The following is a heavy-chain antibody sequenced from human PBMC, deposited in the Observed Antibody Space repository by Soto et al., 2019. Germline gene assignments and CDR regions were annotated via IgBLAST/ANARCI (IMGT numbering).Heavy chain of an antibody. D-gene: IGHD6-19*01. Sequence: GGSLRLPCAASGFTFSSYAMRWVLQAPGKGLEWVSAISGSGGSTYYADSVKGRFTISRDNSKNTLYLQMNSLRAEDTAVYYCAKIRGSFALYFDYWGQGTLVTVSS. CDR1: GFTFSSYA. J-gene: IGHJ4*02. CDR2: ISGSGGST. CDR3: AKIRGSFALYFDY. V-gene: IGHV3-23*01.